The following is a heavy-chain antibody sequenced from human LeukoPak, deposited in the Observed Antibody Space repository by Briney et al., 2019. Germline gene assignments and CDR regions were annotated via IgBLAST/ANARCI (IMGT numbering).Heavy chain of an antibody. CDR3: ARDPCAPPSSDLQRFDS. CDR2: ITTSTGNP. Sequence: ASAKVSCKASGYTFTSYYMHWVRQAPGQGLEWMGWITTSTGNPTYAQGFTGRFVFSSDTSVSTAYLQISSLRAEDTAVYYCARDPCAPPSSDLQRFDSWGQGTLVTVSS. J-gene: IGHJ5*01. D-gene: IGHD6-19*01. CDR1: GYTFTSYY. V-gene: IGHV7-4-1*02.